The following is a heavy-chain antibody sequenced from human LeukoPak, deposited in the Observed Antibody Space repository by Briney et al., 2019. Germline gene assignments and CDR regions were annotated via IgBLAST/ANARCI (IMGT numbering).Heavy chain of an antibody. Sequence: GGSLRLSCAASGFTFSNYDMSWVRQAPGKGLEWVSEISGSGGSTYYADSVKGRLTISRDNSKNTLYLQMDSLRAEDTAVYYCAKDHCSTYSCFCDNWGQGTLVTVSS. CDR3: AKDHCSTYSCFCDN. D-gene: IGHD2-2*01. CDR1: GFTFSNYD. V-gene: IGHV3-23*01. CDR2: ISGSGGST. J-gene: IGHJ4*02.